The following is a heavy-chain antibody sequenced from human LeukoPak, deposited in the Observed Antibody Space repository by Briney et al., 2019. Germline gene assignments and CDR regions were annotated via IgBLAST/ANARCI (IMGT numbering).Heavy chain of an antibody. Sequence: GGSLRLSCAASGFTFSGFVIHWVRQASGKGLEWVGPIKSKADNYATAYAASVKGRFTISRDDSKNTAYLQMNSLKTEDTAVYYCTRPGYCSGGICPPFFDPWGQGTLVTVSS. V-gene: IGHV3-73*01. CDR2: IKSKADNYAT. D-gene: IGHD2-15*01. J-gene: IGHJ5*02. CDR1: GFTFSGFV. CDR3: TRPGYCSGGICPPFFDP.